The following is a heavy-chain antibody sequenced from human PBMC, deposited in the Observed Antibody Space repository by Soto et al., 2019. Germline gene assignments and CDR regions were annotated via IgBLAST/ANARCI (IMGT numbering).Heavy chain of an antibody. V-gene: IGHV1-69*12. CDR2: IIPIFGTA. CDR3: ARHLGGNHYYYGMDV. J-gene: IGHJ6*02. D-gene: IGHD3-16*01. CDR1: GGTFSSYA. Sequence: QVQLVQSGAEVKKPGSSVKVSCKASGGTFSSYAISWVRQAPGQGLEWMGGIIPIFGTADYAQKFQGRVTITADESTSTAYLDLSSLRSEDTAVYYCARHLGGNHYYYGMDVWGQGTTVTVSS.